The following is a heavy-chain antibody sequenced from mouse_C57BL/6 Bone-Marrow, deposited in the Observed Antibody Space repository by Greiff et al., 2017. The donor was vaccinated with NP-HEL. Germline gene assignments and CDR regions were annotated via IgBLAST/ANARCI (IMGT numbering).Heavy chain of an antibody. CDR2: IYPGSGST. CDR1: GYTFTSYW. D-gene: IGHD1-1*01. V-gene: IGHV1-55*01. J-gene: IGHJ2*01. Sequence: QVQLQQPGAELVKPGASVKMSCKASGYTFTSYWITWVKRRPGQGLEWIGDIYPGSGSTNYNEKFKSKATLTVDTSSSTAYMQLSSLTSEDSAVYYCAIPPQIYYYGHDYWGQGTTLTVSS. CDR3: AIPPQIYYYGHDY.